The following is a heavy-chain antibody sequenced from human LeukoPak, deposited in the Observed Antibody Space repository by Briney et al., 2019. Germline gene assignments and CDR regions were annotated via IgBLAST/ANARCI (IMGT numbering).Heavy chain of an antibody. CDR3: AELGITMIGGV. D-gene: IGHD3-10*02. Sequence: GGTLRLSCAASGFSFSSFGMTWVRQAPGKGLEWVSSISVDGGEKNYADSVKGRFVISRDNAKNSLYLQMNSLRAEDTAVYYCAELGITMIGGVWGKGTTVTISS. J-gene: IGHJ6*04. CDR1: GFSFSSFG. V-gene: IGHV3-21*04. CDR2: ISVDGGEK.